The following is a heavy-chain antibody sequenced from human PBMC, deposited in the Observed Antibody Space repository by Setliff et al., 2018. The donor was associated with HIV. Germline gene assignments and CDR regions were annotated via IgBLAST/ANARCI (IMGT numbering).Heavy chain of an antibody. CDR2: IYYSGRA. V-gene: IGHV4-38-2*01. CDR3: ARQGAGYYYDSSEYYTGNGFDM. D-gene: IGHD3-22*01. J-gene: IGHJ3*02. CDR1: GYSLSSDYY. Sequence: NPPETLSLTCAVSGYSLSSDYYWGWIRQPPGKGLEWIGSIYYSGRAHYKSSLKSRVTTSVDTSKNQFSLRLSSVTAADTAVYYCARQGAGYYYDSSEYYTGNGFDMWGQGTMVTVSS.